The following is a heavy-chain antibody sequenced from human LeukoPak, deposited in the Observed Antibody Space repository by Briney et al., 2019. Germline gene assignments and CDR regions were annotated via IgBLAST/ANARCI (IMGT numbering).Heavy chain of an antibody. CDR1: GYTFTSYG. J-gene: IGHJ4*02. Sequence: ASVKVSCKASGYTFTSYGISWVRQAPGQGLEWMGWISAYNGNTNYAQKLQGRVTMTTDTSTSTAYMELRSLRSDDTAVYFCAKRGVVIRVILVGFHKEAYYFDSWGQGALVTVSS. CDR2: ISAYNGNT. D-gene: IGHD3-22*01. V-gene: IGHV1-18*01. CDR3: AKRGVVIRVILVGFHKEAYYFDS.